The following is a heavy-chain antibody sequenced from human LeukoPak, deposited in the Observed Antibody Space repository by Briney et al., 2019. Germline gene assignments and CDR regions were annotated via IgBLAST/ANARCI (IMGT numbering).Heavy chain of an antibody. Sequence: SETLSLTCTVSGGSISSYYWSWIRQPPGRGLEWIGYIYYSGSTNYNPSLKSRVTISVDTSKNQFSLKLSSVTAADTAVYYCARGVVIAPQTFDYWGQGTLVTVSS. CDR2: IYYSGST. J-gene: IGHJ4*02. V-gene: IGHV4-59*01. CDR1: GGSISSYY. CDR3: ARGVVIAPQTFDY. D-gene: IGHD2-21*01.